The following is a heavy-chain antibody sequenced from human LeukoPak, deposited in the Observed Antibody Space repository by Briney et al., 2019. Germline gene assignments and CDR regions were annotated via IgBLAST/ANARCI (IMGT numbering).Heavy chain of an antibody. CDR2: IYSGGST. V-gene: IGHV3-53*01. CDR3: ARGPAGYS. Sequence: GGSLRLSCAASGFTVSSNHMSWVRQAPGKGLEWVSVIYSGGSTDYADSVKGRFTISRDNLKNTLYLQMNSLRAEDTAVYYCARGPAGYSWGQGTLVTFSS. CDR1: GFTVSSNH. J-gene: IGHJ4*02. D-gene: IGHD1-1*01.